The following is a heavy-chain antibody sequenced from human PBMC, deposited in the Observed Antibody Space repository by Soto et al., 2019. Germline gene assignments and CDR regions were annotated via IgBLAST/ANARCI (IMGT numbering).Heavy chain of an antibody. CDR1: GGTFSSYT. V-gene: IGHV1-69*12. J-gene: IGHJ2*01. D-gene: IGHD5-12*01. CDR2: IIPIFGTA. CDR3: ARGNHRWLQLWYFDL. Sequence: QVQLVQSGAEVKKPGSSVTVSCKASGGTFSSYTISWVRQAPGQGLEWMGGIIPIFGTANYAQKFQGRVTITADESTSTAYMELSSLRSEETAVYYCARGNHRWLQLWYFDLWCRGTLVTVSS.